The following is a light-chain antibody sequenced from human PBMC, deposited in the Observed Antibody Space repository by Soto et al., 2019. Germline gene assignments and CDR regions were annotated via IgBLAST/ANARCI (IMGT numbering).Light chain of an antibody. CDR1: QVIDSY. CDR2: AAS. Sequence: DIQMTQSPPSVSSSVGDIFTITCRASQVIDSYLAWYQQKPGKAPNVLIYAASTLQSGAPSRISGSGSGTDFTLTISSLQPEDFATYYCQQANSFPITFGQGTRLEIK. V-gene: IGKV1-12*01. CDR3: QQANSFPIT. J-gene: IGKJ5*01.